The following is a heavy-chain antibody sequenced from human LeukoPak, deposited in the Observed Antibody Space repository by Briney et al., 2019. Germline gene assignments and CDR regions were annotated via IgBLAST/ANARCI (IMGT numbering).Heavy chain of an antibody. V-gene: IGHV4-39*07. CDR2: IYSSGST. CDR1: GASISGSGYY. CDR3: ARGRVSSWHFVGWYFDL. D-gene: IGHD6-13*01. J-gene: IGHJ2*01. Sequence: SETLSLTCAVSGASISGSGYYWGWIRQPPGKGLEWIGNIYSSGSTYYNPSLKSRVTISVDTSKNQFSLKLSSVTAADTAVYYCARGRVSSWHFVGWYFDLWGRGTLVTVSS.